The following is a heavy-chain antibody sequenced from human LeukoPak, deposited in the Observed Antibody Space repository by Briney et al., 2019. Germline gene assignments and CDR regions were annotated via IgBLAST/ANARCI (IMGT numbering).Heavy chain of an antibody. CDR2: VSAYNGGT. CDR3: ARDCSTSCCPPFNY. CDR1: GYTFTSYG. J-gene: IGHJ4*02. Sequence: ASVKVSCKASGYTFTSYGISWVRQAPGQGLDWMGWVSAYNGGTNYAQRFQGRVTMTTDASTSTAYMELRSLRSDDTAVYYCARDCSTSCCPPFNYWGQGTLVTVSS. V-gene: IGHV1-18*04. D-gene: IGHD2-2*01.